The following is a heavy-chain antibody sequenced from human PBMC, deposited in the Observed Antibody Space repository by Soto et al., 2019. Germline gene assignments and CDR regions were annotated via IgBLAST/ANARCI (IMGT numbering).Heavy chain of an antibody. V-gene: IGHV1-69*01. CDR3: AIPHYSDRTGRLYWFDP. Sequence: QVQLLQSGAEVKKPGSSVKVSCKASGGTFSSYAISWVRQAPGQGLEWMGGIIPIFGTANYAQKFQGRVTITADESTSTAYMELSSLRSEDTAVYYCAIPHYSDRTGRLYWFDPWGQGTLVTVSS. J-gene: IGHJ5*02. CDR2: IIPIFGTA. D-gene: IGHD3-22*01. CDR1: GGTFSSYA.